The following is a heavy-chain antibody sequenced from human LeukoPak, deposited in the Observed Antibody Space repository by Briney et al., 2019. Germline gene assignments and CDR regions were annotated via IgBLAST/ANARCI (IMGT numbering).Heavy chain of an antibody. Sequence: PSETLSLTCTVSGGSISTYYWSWIRQPPRKGLEWIGYMSNTGSTNYNPSLKSRVTISADTSKNQFSLKLRSVTAADTAVYYCARSIAMVRGGNWFDPWGQGTLVTVSS. CDR2: MSNTGST. J-gene: IGHJ5*02. D-gene: IGHD3-10*01. V-gene: IGHV4-59*12. CDR1: GGSISTYY. CDR3: ARSIAMVRGGNWFDP.